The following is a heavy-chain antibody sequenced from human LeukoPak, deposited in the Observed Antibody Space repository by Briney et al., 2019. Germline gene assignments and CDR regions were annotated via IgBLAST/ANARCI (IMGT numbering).Heavy chain of an antibody. D-gene: IGHD3-16*02. Sequence: ASVKVSCTASGYTFTGYYMHWVRQAPGQGLEWMGWINPNSGGTNYAQKFQGRVTMTRDTSISTAYMELSRLRSDDTAVYYCARDLERLYPGGAFDIWGQGTMVTVSS. CDR3: ARDLERLYPGGAFDI. V-gene: IGHV1-2*02. J-gene: IGHJ3*02. CDR1: GYTFTGYY. CDR2: INPNSGGT.